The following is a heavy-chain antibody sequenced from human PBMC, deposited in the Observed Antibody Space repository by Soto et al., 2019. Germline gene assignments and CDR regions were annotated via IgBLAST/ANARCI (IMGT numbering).Heavy chain of an antibody. CDR1: GGTFISYA. Sequence: SGKVSFKASGGTFISYAISWVRQAPGQGLEWMGGIIPIFGTANYAQKFQGRVTITADESTSTAYMELSSLRSEDTAVYYCARDPRKGRTSSALHREWYYYYGMDVWGQGTTVTVSS. CDR3: ARDPRKGRTSSALHREWYYYYGMDV. CDR2: IIPIFGTA. V-gene: IGHV1-69*13. J-gene: IGHJ6*02. D-gene: IGHD6-25*01.